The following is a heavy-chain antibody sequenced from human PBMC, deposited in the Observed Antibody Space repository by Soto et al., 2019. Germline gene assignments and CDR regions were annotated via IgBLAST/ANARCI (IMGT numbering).Heavy chain of an antibody. D-gene: IGHD2-2*02. CDR2: ISTYNSRT. CDR1: GYTFTSHG. Sequence: QDQLVQSGAEVKKPGASVKISCEASGYTFTSHGISWVRQAPGQGLEWLGWISTYNSRTHYAQKVQGRVTMTTDTSTSTAYVDLGSLTFDDTAVYYCARARYCASPSCYKHYYYGMDTWGQGTTVTVSS. J-gene: IGHJ6*02. V-gene: IGHV1-18*04. CDR3: ARARYCASPSCYKHYYYGMDT.